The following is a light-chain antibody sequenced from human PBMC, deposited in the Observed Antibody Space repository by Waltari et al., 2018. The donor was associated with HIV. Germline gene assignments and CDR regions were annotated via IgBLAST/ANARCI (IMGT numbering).Light chain of an antibody. V-gene: IGLV1-44*01. CDR3: ATWDDSLNGWV. Sequence: QSVLTQPPPASGTPGQRVTIPCSASSYNLGSHTCSLYQQVPGTAPKVFIYSNDDRPSGVPDRFSGSKSGTSASLAISGLQSEDEADYYCATWDDSLNGWVFGGGTRVTVL. CDR2: SND. J-gene: IGLJ3*02. CDR1: SYNLGSHT.